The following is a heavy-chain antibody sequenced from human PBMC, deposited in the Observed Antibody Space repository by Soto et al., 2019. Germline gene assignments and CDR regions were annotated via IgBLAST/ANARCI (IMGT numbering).Heavy chain of an antibody. J-gene: IGHJ4*02. CDR3: AKGSRWDYDSSGYYYVDY. CDR2: ISGGGGNT. CDR1: GFTFSSYA. V-gene: IGHV3-23*01. Sequence: GGSLRLSCAASGFTFSSYALSWVRQAPGKGLEWVSAISGGGGNTYYADSAKGRFTISRDNSKNTLYLQMNSLRAEDTAVYYCAKGSRWDYDSSGYYYVDYWGQGTLVTVSS. D-gene: IGHD3-22*01.